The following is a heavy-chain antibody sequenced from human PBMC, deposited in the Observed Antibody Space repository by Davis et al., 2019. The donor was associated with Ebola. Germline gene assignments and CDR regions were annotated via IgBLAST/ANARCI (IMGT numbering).Heavy chain of an antibody. V-gene: IGHV3-30*18. J-gene: IGHJ6*02. CDR2: ISYDGSNK. Sequence: PGGSLRLSCAASGFTFSSYGMHWVRQAPGKGLEWVAVISYDGSNKYYADSVKGRFTISRDNSKNTLYLQMNSLRAEDTAVYYCAKDRGVGFLEWLSPGMDVWGQGTTVTVSS. CDR1: GFTFSSYG. CDR3: AKDRGVGFLEWLSPGMDV. D-gene: IGHD3-3*01.